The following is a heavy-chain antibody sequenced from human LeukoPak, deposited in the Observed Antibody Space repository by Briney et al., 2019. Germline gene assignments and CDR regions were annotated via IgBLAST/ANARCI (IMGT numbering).Heavy chain of an antibody. CDR2: ISAYNGNT. CDR1: GGTFSSYA. D-gene: IGHD3-3*01. CDR3: ARGHNYDFWSGYYSWNSGDFDY. V-gene: IGHV1-18*01. J-gene: IGHJ4*02. Sequence: GSSVKVSCKASGGTFSSYAISWVRQAPGQGLEWMGWISAYNGNTNYAQKLQGRVTMTTDTSTSTAYMELRSLRSDDTAVYYCARGHNYDFWSGYYSWNSGDFDYWGQGTLVTVSS.